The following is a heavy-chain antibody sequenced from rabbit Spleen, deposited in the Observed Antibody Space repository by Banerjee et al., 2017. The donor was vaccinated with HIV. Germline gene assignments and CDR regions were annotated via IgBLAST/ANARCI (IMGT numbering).Heavy chain of an antibody. J-gene: IGHJ3*01. CDR3: ARDSGDWCFDV. D-gene: IGHD1-1*01. V-gene: IGHV1S45*01. CDR2: IYADYGST. CDR1: GFSFSSSYW. Sequence: QEQLVESGGGLVQPEGSLTLTCTASGFSFSSSYWICWVRQAPGKGLELIACIYADYGSTDYASWAKGRFTISKTSSTTVTLQMTSLTVADTATYFCARDSGDWCFDVWGQGTLVTV.